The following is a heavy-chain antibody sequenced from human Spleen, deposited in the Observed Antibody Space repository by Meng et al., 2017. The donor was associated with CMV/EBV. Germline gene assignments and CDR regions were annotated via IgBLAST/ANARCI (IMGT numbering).Heavy chain of an antibody. CDR2: IYTGGST. D-gene: IGHD5-24*01. Sequence: AASGFTVSSNCRTWDRQAPGKGLEWVSLIYTGGSTYYADSVKGRFTMSRDNSKNTLFLQMNSLRVDDTAVYYCARGDGYNSNWYFDLWGRGTLVTVSS. CDR3: ARGDGYNSNWYFDL. V-gene: IGHV3-53*01. J-gene: IGHJ2*01. CDR1: GFTVSSNC.